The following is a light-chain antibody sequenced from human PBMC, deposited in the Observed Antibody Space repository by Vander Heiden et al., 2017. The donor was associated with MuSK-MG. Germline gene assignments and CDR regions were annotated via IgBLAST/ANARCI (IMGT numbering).Light chain of an antibody. V-gene: IGKV1-39*01. Sequence: DIQMTQSPSSLSASVGDRVTITCRASQSISSYLNWYQQKPGKAPKLLIYAASSLQSGVPSRFSRSGSGTDFTLTISSLQPEDFATYYCQQSDSTPYTFDQGTKLEIK. CDR1: QSISSY. CDR2: AAS. J-gene: IGKJ2*01. CDR3: QQSDSTPYT.